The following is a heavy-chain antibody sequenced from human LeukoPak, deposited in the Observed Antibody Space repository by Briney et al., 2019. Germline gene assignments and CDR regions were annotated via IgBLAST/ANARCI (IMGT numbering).Heavy chain of an antibody. CDR2: ISGSGGST. Sequence: GGSLRLSCAASGFTFSSYVMSWVRQAPGKGLEWVSGISGSGGSTDYADSVKGRFTISRDNSKNTLYLQMNSLRAEDTAVYYCARDYCSTTTCLDYWGQGTLVTVSS. CDR3: ARDYCSTTTCLDY. J-gene: IGHJ4*02. V-gene: IGHV3-23*01. D-gene: IGHD2-2*01. CDR1: GFTFSSYV.